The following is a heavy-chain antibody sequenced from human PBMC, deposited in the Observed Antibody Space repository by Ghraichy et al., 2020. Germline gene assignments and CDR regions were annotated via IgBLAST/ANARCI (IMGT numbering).Heavy chain of an antibody. V-gene: IGHV3-30*14. J-gene: IGHJ6*02. CDR2: IVYDGSNE. D-gene: IGHD4-17*01. CDR1: QITFNNYA. CDR3: AGEDDYGDYESKEESYGMDV. Sequence: GGSLRLSCVGSQITFNNYAIHWVRQAPGKGLEWVAVIVYDGSNEYYADSVTGRFTVSRDNSKNTAFLQMNSLRSDDTAVYYCAGEDDYGDYESKEESYGMDVWGQGTSVTVSS.